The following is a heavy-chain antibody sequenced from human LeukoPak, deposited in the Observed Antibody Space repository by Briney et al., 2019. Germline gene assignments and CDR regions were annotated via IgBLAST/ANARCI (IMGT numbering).Heavy chain of an antibody. V-gene: IGHV3-7*01. J-gene: IGHJ4*02. CDR3: ARDRAMVVGSSWYYDY. Sequence: GGSLRLSCAASGFTFSSYWMSWVRQAPGKGLEWVANIKQDGSDKYYVDSVKGRFTISRDNAKNSLYLQMNSLRAEDTALYYCARDRAMVVGSSWYYDYWGQGTLVTVSS. CDR2: IKQDGSDK. D-gene: IGHD5-18*01. CDR1: GFTFSSYW.